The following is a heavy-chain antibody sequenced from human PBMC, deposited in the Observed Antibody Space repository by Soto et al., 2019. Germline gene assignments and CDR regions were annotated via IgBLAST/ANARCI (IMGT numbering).Heavy chain of an antibody. CDR2: ISGSGGST. CDR1: GFPFSSNA. D-gene: IGHD3-16*01. Sequence: GSLRLSCAASGFPFSSNAMSWARQAPGKGLEWVSAISGSGGSTYYADSVKGRFTISRDNSKNTLYLQMNSLRAEDTAVYYCAKEFTAGPDYFDYWGQGTLVTVSS. CDR3: AKEFTAGPDYFDY. V-gene: IGHV3-23*01. J-gene: IGHJ4*02.